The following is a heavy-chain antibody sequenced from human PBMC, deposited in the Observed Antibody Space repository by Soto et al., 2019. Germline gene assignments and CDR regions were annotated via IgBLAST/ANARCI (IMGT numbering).Heavy chain of an antibody. J-gene: IGHJ1*01. CDR3: SGAGWKIKKDTVCCQH. CDR1: GYTFTSYG. D-gene: IGHD6-19*01. V-gene: IGHV1-18*01. Sequence: QVQLVQSGAEVKKPGASVKVSCKASGYTFTSYGISWVRQAPGQGLEWMGWISAYNGNTNYAQKLQGRVTMTTGTSTRRAYMEVTSLRSDDTAVYYCSGAGWKIKKDTVCCQHWGQGPLVTVAS. CDR2: ISAYNGNT.